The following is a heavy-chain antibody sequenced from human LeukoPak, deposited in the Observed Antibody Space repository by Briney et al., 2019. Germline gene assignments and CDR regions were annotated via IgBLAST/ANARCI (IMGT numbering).Heavy chain of an antibody. CDR2: IIPIFGTA. D-gene: IGHD1-7*01. CDR3: ARVLGWNYVEWFDP. Sequence: SVKVSCKASGYTFTSYGISWVRQAHGQGLEWMGGIIPIFGTASYAQKFQGRVTITTDESTSTAYMELSSLRSEDTAVYYCARVLGWNYVEWFDPWGQGTLVTVSS. J-gene: IGHJ5*02. V-gene: IGHV1-69*05. CDR1: GYTFTSYG.